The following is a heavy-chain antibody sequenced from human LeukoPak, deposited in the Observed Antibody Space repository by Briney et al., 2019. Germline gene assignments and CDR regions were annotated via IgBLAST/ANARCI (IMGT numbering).Heavy chain of an antibody. CDR3: APPRFFDY. CDR2: VSSNGAKT. Sequence: GGSLRLSCAASGFTFSSYAITWVRQAPGKGLEWVSAVSSNGAKTYYADSVEGRFTISRDNYKNMVFLQMSSLRAEDTAVYYCAPPRFFDYWGQGTLVTVSS. J-gene: IGHJ4*02. V-gene: IGHV3-23*01. CDR1: GFTFSSYA.